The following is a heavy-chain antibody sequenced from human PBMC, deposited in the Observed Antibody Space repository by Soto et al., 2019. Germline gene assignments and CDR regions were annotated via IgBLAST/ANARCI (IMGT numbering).Heavy chain of an antibody. CDR2: ISAYNGNT. CDR1: GYTFTSYG. CDR3: ARDDEVSTVTTSYYYYYGMDV. Sequence: QVQLVQSGAEVKKPGASVKVSCKASGYTFTSYGISWVRQAPGQGLEWMGWISAYNGNTNYAQKLQGKVTMTTDTSTSTAYMELRSLRSDDTAVYYCARDDEVSTVTTSYYYYYGMDVWGQGTTVTVSS. V-gene: IGHV1-18*04. D-gene: IGHD4-4*01. J-gene: IGHJ6*02.